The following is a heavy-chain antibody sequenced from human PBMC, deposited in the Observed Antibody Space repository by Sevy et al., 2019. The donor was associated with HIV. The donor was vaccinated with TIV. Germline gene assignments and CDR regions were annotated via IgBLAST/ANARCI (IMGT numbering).Heavy chain of an antibody. CDR2: MQYDGSIK. Sequence: RGSLRLSCVASGFNFNSHGMHWVCQAPGKRLEWVSVMQYDGSIKDYADSVKGRFTISRDNSKNTLYLQMDSLGAGDTAIYYCARERSRNYFGSLDFGGQGTLVTVSS. CDR3: ARERSRNYFGSLDF. J-gene: IGHJ4*02. D-gene: IGHD1-7*01. V-gene: IGHV3-33*01. CDR1: GFNFNSHG.